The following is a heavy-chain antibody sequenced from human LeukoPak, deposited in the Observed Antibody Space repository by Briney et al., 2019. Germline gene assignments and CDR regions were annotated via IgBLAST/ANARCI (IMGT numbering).Heavy chain of an antibody. V-gene: IGHV1-69*13. CDR2: IIPIFGTA. J-gene: IGHJ4*02. CDR3: ARDPLGSSRPYYFDY. D-gene: IGHD6-13*01. CDR1: GGTFSSYA. Sequence: GASVKVSCKASGGTFSSYAISWVRQAPGQGLEWMGGIIPIFGTANYAQKFQGRVTITADESTSTAYMELSSLRSEDTAVYYCARDPLGSSRPYYFDYWGQGTLVTVSS.